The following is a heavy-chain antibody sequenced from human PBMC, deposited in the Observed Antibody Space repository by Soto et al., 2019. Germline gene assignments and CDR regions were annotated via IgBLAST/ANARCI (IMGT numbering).Heavy chain of an antibody. CDR1: GVTFSSYG. J-gene: IGHJ4*02. V-gene: IGHV3-23*01. CDR3: AKARDLYDSSGYYHRPFDN. CDR2: IRDSGGTT. D-gene: IGHD3-22*01. Sequence: GGSLRLSCAASGVTFSSYGMSWVRQAPGKGLEWVSVIRDSGGTTYYEDSVKGRFTISRDNSKNTVYLQMNSLRAEDTAVYYCAKARDLYDSSGYYHRPFDNWGQGTLVTVSS.